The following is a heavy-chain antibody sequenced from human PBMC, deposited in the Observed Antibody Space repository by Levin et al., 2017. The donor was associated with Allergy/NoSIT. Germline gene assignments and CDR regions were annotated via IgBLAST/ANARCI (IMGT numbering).Heavy chain of an antibody. V-gene: IGHV2-5*02. J-gene: IGHJ5*02. CDR2: IYWDDDK. CDR1: GFSLSTSGVG. CDR3: AHSRSTESVVWSVSWFDP. D-gene: IGHD3-3*01. Sequence: SGPTLVKPTQTLTLTCTFSGFSLSTSGVGVGWIRQPPGKALEWLALIYWDDDKRYSPSLKSRLTITKDTSKNQVVLTMTNMDPVDTATYYCAHSRSTESVVWSVSWFDPWGQGTLVTVSS.